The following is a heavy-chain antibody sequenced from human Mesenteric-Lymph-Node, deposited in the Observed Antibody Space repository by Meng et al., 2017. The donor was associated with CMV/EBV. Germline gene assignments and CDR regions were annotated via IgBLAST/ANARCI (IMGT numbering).Heavy chain of an antibody. Sequence: GGSLRLSCAASGFSVSKNYMSWVRQAPGKGLEWVSGISSSGGSTYYADSVKGRFTISRDNSENTLYLQMNSLRVEDTAVYYCAKNYYDSSGYYPDAFDIWGQGTMVTVSS. CDR3: AKNYYDSSGYYPDAFDI. D-gene: IGHD3-22*01. CDR1: GFSVSKNY. V-gene: IGHV3-23*01. CDR2: ISSSGGST. J-gene: IGHJ3*02.